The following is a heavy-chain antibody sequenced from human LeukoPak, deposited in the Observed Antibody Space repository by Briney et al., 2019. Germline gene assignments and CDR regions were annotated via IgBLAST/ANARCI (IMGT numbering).Heavy chain of an antibody. Sequence: KPSETLSLTCSVSGGSISSYYWSWIRQPPGKGLEWIGYIYYSGSTNYNPSLKSRVTISVDTSKNQFSLKLSSVTAADTAVYYCARPGRYCSSTSCYSPRNAFDIWGQGTMVTVSS. D-gene: IGHD2-2*02. J-gene: IGHJ3*02. CDR3: ARPGRYCSSTSCYSPRNAFDI. V-gene: IGHV4-59*12. CDR1: GGSISSYY. CDR2: IYYSGST.